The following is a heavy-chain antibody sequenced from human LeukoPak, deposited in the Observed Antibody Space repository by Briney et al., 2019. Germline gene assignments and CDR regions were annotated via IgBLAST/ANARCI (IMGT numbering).Heavy chain of an antibody. CDR3: ARSSRLGGVVVVAASFDP. V-gene: IGHV1-2*02. D-gene: IGHD2-15*01. CDR1: GYTFTGYY. Sequence: GASVKVSCKASGYTFTGYYMHWVRQAPGQGLEWMGWINPNSGGTNYAQKFQGRVTMTRDTSISTAYMELSRLRSDDTAVYYRARSSRLGGVVVVAASFDPWGQGTLVTVSS. J-gene: IGHJ5*02. CDR2: INPNSGGT.